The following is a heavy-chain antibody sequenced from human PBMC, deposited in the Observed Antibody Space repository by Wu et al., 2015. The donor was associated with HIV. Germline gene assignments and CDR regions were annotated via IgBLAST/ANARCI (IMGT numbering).Heavy chain of an antibody. V-gene: IGHV1-8*01. D-gene: IGHD1-14*01. CDR2: MNPNSANT. CDR3: XVLYSVEPDKAIFDS. CDR1: GYTFTSYD. J-gene: IGHJ4*02. Sequence: QVQLVQSGAEVKKPGASVKVSCKASGYTFTSYDINWVRQATGQGLEWMGWMNPNSANTGYAQKFQGRVTMTRNTSTSTAYMELSSLRSEDTAVYYCXVLYSVEPDKAIFDSWGQGTLVTVSS.